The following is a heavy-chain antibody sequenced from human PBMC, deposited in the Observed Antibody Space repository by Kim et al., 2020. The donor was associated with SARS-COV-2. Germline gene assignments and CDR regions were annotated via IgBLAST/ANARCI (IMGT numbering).Heavy chain of an antibody. Sequence: RGSLRLSCAASGFTFSSYAMHWVRQAPGKGLEWVAVISYDGSNKYYADSVKGRFTISRDNSKNTLYLQMNSLRAEDTAVYYCARDDMQQLPHYYYYGMDVWGQGTTVTVSS. V-gene: IGHV3-30*04. CDR2: ISYDGSNK. CDR3: ARDDMQQLPHYYYYGMDV. D-gene: IGHD6-13*01. CDR1: GFTFSSYA. J-gene: IGHJ6*02.